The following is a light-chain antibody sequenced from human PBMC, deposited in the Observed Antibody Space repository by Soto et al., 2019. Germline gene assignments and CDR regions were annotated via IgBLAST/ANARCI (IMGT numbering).Light chain of an antibody. CDR1: QSVRTK. V-gene: IGKV3-20*01. CDR2: GAS. J-gene: IGKJ1*01. Sequence: EIVITQSPDTLYVSPGEGATLSCRASQSVRTKLAWYQQKAGQAPRLLIYGASTRATGIPDRFSGSGSGTDFTLTINRLEPEDFALYYCQQYGSSPPTFGQGTKVDIK. CDR3: QQYGSSPPT.